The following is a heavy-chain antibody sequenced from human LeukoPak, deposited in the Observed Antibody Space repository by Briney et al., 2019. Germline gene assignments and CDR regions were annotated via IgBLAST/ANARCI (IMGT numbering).Heavy chain of an antibody. D-gene: IGHD4-4*01. J-gene: IGHJ4*02. CDR2: IYYSGST. Sequence: SETLSLTCTVSGGSISSSSYYWGWIRQPPGKGLEWIGSIYYSGSTYYNPSLKSRVTISVDTSKNQFSLKLSSVTAADTAVYYCARHLTGTVTTRYWGQGTLVTVSS. V-gene: IGHV4-39*01. CDR1: GGSISSSSYY. CDR3: ARHLTGTVTTRY.